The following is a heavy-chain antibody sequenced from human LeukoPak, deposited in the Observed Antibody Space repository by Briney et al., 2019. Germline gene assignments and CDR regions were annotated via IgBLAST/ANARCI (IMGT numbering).Heavy chain of an antibody. CDR3: ARDGSDCSGGSCYLGVLGY. Sequence: GGSLRLSCAASGFTFSSYSMNWVRQAPGKGLEWVSSISSSSSYIYYADSVKGRFTISRDNAKNSLYLQVNSLRAEDTAVYYCARDGSDCSGGSCYLGVLGYWGQGTLVTVSS. D-gene: IGHD2-15*01. CDR1: GFTFSSYS. J-gene: IGHJ4*02. V-gene: IGHV3-21*01. CDR2: ISSSSSYI.